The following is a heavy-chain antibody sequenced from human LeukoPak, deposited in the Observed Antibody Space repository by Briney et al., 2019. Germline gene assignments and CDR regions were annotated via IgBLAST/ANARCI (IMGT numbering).Heavy chain of an antibody. V-gene: IGHV3-23*01. D-gene: IGHD3-9*01. CDR2: ISGSGGST. CDR3: AKEGRYFDWLPSSGFDP. J-gene: IGHJ5*02. CDR1: GFTFSSYA. Sequence: GGSLRLSCAASGFTFSSYAMSWVRQAPGKGLEWVSAISGSGGSTYYADSVKGRFTISRDNSKNTLYLQMNSLRAEDTAVYYCAKEGRYFDWLPSSGFDPWGQGTLVTVSS.